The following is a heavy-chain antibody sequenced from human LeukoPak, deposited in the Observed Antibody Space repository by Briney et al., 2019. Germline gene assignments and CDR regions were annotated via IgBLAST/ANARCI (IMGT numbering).Heavy chain of an antibody. CDR1: GFTFSSYW. Sequence: GGSLRLSCAASGFTFSSYWMHWVRQAPGKGLVWVSRINSDGSSTGYADSVKGRFTISRDNAKNTLYLQMNSLRAEDTAVYYCAREPRARGYYYYGMDVWGEGTTVSVSS. CDR2: INSDGSST. D-gene: IGHD5-12*01. J-gene: IGHJ6*04. CDR3: AREPRARGYYYYGMDV. V-gene: IGHV3-74*01.